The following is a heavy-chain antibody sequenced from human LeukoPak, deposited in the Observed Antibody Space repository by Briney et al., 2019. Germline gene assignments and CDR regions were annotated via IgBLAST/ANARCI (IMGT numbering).Heavy chain of an antibody. Sequence: ASVKVSCKASGYTFTSYDINWVRQAPGKGLEWMGGFDPEDGETIYAQKFQGRVTMTEDTSTDTAYMELSSLRSEDTAVYYCATDLTMIRTVRDYWGQGTLVTVSS. CDR3: ATDLTMIRTVRDY. V-gene: IGHV1-24*01. D-gene: IGHD3-10*01. J-gene: IGHJ4*02. CDR2: FDPEDGET. CDR1: GYTFTSYD.